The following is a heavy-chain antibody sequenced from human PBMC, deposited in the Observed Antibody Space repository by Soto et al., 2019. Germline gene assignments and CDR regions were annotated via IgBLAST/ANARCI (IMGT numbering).Heavy chain of an antibody. Sequence: EVQLLESGGGLVQPGGSLRLSCAASGFTFSSYAMSWVRQAPGKGLEWVSAISGSGGSTYYSDSVKGRFTISRDNSKNTLYLQMNIRRAEDTAVFYCAKGEGAPRYLDSWGQGTLVTVSS. CDR2: ISGSGGST. CDR1: GFTFSSYA. D-gene: IGHD3-16*02. V-gene: IGHV3-23*01. CDR3: AKGEGAPRYLDS. J-gene: IGHJ4*02.